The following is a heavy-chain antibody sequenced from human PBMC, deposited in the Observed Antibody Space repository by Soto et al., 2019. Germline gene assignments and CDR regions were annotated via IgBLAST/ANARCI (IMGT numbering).Heavy chain of an antibody. CDR2: ISAYNGDT. D-gene: IGHD1-26*01. CDR1: GYTFSNYG. Sequence: QVQLVQSGAEVKKPGASVKVSCKASGYTFSNYGIGWLRQAPGQGLEWLAWISAYNGDTKSAQKLQGRVTVTTVVSTPTASMELRRLRPDDTAVYYCARDSETTTTRRAFEIWGQGKMVTVPS. V-gene: IGHV1-18*01. CDR3: ARDSETTTTRRAFEI. J-gene: IGHJ3*02.